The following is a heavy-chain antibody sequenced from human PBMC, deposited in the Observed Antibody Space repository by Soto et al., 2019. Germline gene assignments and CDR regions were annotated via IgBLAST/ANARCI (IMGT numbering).Heavy chain of an antibody. CDR3: ARDPEYDVWSGYTHPDY. CDR2: ISSSSSYI. J-gene: IGHJ4*02. V-gene: IGHV3-21*01. Sequence: GGSLRLSCAASGFTFSSYSMNWVRQAPGKGLEWVSSISSSSSYIYYADSVKGRFTISRDNAKNSLYLQMNSLRAEDTAVYYCARDPEYDVWSGYTHPDYWGQGT. CDR1: GFTFSSYS. D-gene: IGHD3-3*01.